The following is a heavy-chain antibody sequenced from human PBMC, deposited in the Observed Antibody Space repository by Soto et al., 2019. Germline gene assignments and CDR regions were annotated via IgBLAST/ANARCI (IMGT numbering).Heavy chain of an antibody. D-gene: IGHD3-3*01. J-gene: IGHJ6*03. CDR1: GGTFSSYT. V-gene: IGHV1-69*02. Sequence: GASVKVSCKASGGTFSSYTISWVRQAPGQGLEWMGRIIPILGIANYAQKFQGRVTITADKSTSTAYMELSSLRSEDTAVYYCHVNYDFWSGSISRPDMDVWGKGTTVTVSS. CDR3: HVNYDFWSGSISRPDMDV. CDR2: IIPILGIA.